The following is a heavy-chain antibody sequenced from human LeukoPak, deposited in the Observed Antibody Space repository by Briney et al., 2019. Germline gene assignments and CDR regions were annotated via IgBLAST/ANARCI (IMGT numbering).Heavy chain of an antibody. CDR1: GFTVSTNY. Sequence: GGSLRLSCVGSGFTVSTNYKAWVRQAPGKGLEWVSIIYEIGSTYYADSVKGRFTITRDSSKNTLNLLLNSLRAEDTAVYYCARSSTMDILDYWGQGTLVTVSS. J-gene: IGHJ4*02. CDR2: IYEIGST. CDR3: ARSSTMDILDY. V-gene: IGHV3-53*01. D-gene: IGHD2-2*03.